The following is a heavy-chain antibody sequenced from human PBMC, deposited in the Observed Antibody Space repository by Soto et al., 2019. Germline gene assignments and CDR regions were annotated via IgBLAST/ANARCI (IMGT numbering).Heavy chain of an antibody. Sequence: PGGSLRLSCTASGFTFSSYAMSWVRQAPGKGLEWVSGIRGSGGTTYYADSVKGRFTISRDNSKNTLYLQMNSLRAEDTAVYYCAKDVMGVWFGELLLGPFDYWGQGTLVTVSS. V-gene: IGHV3-23*01. CDR2: IRGSGGTT. CDR1: GFTFSSYA. CDR3: AKDVMGVWFGELLLGPFDY. D-gene: IGHD3-10*01. J-gene: IGHJ4*02.